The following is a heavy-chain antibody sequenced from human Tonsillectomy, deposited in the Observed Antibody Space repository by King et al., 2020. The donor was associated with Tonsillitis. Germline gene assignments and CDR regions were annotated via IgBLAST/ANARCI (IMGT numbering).Heavy chain of an antibody. J-gene: IGHJ6*02. CDR2: IIGSGDST. V-gene: IGHV3-23*04. CDR3: AKTSYSNSFAMDV. CDR1: GFTFSRYV. D-gene: IGHD1-26*01. Sequence: VQLVESGGGLVQPGGSLRLSCAASGFTFSRYVMSWVRQAPGKGLEWVSAIIGSGDSTHYADSVKGRFTISRDNPKNTLYLQMNSLIAEVTAVYYCAKTSYSNSFAMDVWGRGTTVTVSS.